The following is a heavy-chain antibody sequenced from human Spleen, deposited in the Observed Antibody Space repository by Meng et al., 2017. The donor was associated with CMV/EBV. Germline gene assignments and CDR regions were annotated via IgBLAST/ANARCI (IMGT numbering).Heavy chain of an antibody. CDR3: AKSFEWQGLLWFGELTYLGYGIDV. V-gene: IGHV3-30-3*02. D-gene: IGHD3-10*01. J-gene: IGHJ6*02. CDR1: RFIFSSYP. CDR2: ISYDGADK. Sequence: GGSLRLSCAASRFIFSSYPMHWVRQAPGKGLEWVAFISYDGADKFYAGSVLGRFTISRDNSKDMLYLQMSNLRTEDTAVYYCAKSFEWQGLLWFGELTYLGYGIDVWGQGTTVTVSS.